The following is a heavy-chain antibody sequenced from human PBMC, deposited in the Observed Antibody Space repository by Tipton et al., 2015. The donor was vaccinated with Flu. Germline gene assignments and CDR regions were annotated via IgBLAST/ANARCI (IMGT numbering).Heavy chain of an antibody. CDR2: IYPSGNT. V-gene: IGHV4-4*07. J-gene: IGHJ2*01. Sequence: LSCTVSGGSLSSYFWSWVRQPAGKGLAWIGRIYPSGNTNYNPSLQSRVTMSMDTSRNQFSLSLTSVTAADAAIYYCARSGSYHHYYFDLWGRGTLVSVSS. D-gene: IGHD1-26*01. CDR3: ARSGSYHHYYFDL. CDR1: GGSLSSYF.